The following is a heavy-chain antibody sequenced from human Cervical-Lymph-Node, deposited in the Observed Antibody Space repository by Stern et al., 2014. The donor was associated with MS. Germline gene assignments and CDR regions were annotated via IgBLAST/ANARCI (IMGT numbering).Heavy chain of an antibody. V-gene: IGHV1-18*01. CDR1: GYTFTSYG. CDR3: ARVPAAIRLGENWFDP. D-gene: IGHD2-2*01. J-gene: IGHJ5*02. CDR2: ISAYNGHT. Sequence: QVQLVQSGAEVKKPGASVKVSCKASGYTFTSYGISWVRQAPGQGLEWMGWISAYNGHTNYAQKLQGRVTMTTDTSTSTAYMELRSLRSDDTAVYYCARVPAAIRLGENWFDPWGQGTLVTVSS.